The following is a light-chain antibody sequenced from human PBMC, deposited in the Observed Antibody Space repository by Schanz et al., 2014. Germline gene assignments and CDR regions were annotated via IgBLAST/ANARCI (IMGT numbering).Light chain of an antibody. Sequence: QSALTQPRSVSGSPGQSVTISCTGTSSDVGGYNYVSWYQQHPGKAPKLIIYDVSNRPSGVSHRFSGSKSGSTASLRISELQAEDESNYSCCSYAGSTSVVFGGGTKLTVL. CDR2: DVS. CDR1: SSDVGGYNY. V-gene: IGLV2-11*01. J-gene: IGLJ2*01. CDR3: CSYAGSTSVV.